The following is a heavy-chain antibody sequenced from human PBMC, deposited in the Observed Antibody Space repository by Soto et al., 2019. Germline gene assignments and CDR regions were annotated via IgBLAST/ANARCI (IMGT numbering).Heavy chain of an antibody. V-gene: IGHV1-69*01. CDR2: IIPIFGTA. CDR3: ARDGGRHSGGFDY. CDR1: GGTFSSYS. Sequence: QVQLVQSGAEVKKPGSSVKVSCKASGGTFSSYSINWVRQAPGQGLEWMGEIIPIFGTANYAQKFQGRVTITADESTSTAYMELSSLRSEGTAVYYCARDGGRHSGGFDYWGQGTLVTVSS. D-gene: IGHD1-26*01. J-gene: IGHJ4*02.